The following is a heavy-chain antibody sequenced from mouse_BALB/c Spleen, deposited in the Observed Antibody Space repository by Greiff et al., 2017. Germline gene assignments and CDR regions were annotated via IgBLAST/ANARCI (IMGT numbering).Heavy chain of an antibody. CDR3: ARWLTYAMDY. Sequence: DVQLQESGPGLVKPSQSLSLTCSVTGYSITSGYYWNWIRQFPGNKLEWMGYISYDGSNNYNPSLKNRISITRDTSKNQFFLKLNSVTTEDTATYYCARWLTYAMDYWGQGTSVTVSS. CDR2: ISYDGSN. V-gene: IGHV3-6*02. J-gene: IGHJ4*01. D-gene: IGHD2-2*01. CDR1: GYSITSGYY.